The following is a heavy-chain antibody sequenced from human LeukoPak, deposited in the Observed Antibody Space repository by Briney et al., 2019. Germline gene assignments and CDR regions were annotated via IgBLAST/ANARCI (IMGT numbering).Heavy chain of an antibody. V-gene: IGHV3-74*01. Sequence: GGSLRLSCAASGFTFSNYWMHWVRQAPGKGLVWVSRIKSDGSSTNYADSVKGRFTISRDNAKSTLYLQMNSLRAEDTAVYYCARDRGSDDWFDPWGQGTLATVSS. CDR2: IKSDGSST. J-gene: IGHJ5*02. CDR1: GFTFSNYW. CDR3: ARDRGSDDWFDP. D-gene: IGHD6-25*01.